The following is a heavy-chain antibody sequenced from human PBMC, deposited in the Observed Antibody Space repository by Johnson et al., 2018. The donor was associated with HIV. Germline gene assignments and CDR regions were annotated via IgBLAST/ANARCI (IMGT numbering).Heavy chain of an antibody. V-gene: IGHV3-30*03. D-gene: IGHD5-18*01. CDR2: ISYDGSNK. J-gene: IGHJ3*02. CDR3: GRPRIQLWSLDAFDI. Sequence: QVQLVESGGGVVQPGRSLRLSCAASGFTFSSYGIHWVRQVPGKGLEWVAVISYDGSNKYYAGSVKGRFTVSRDNSQNTLYLEMNSLRGEDTAVYYCGRPRIQLWSLDAFDIWGQGTMVTVSS. CDR1: GFTFSSYG.